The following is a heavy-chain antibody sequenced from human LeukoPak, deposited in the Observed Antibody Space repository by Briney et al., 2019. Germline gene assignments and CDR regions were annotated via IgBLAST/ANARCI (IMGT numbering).Heavy chain of an antibody. CDR3: ARGGAFPSSSSSTEYYLDY. CDR2: RSIYNGNT. D-gene: IGHD6-6*01. V-gene: IGHV1-18*01. J-gene: IGHJ4*02. CDR1: GYDFINYG. Sequence: ASVKVSCKASGYDFINYGISWVRQAPGQGLERMGWRSIYNGNTDYKLQGRVTMSTDTSTNTAYMEVRSLRSDDTAVYYCARGGAFPSSSSSTEYYLDYWGEGTLVTVSS.